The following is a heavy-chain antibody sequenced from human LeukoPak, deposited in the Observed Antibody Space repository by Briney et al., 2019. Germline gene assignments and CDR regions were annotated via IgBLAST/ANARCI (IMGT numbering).Heavy chain of an antibody. CDR1: GGSFSGYY. CDR3: ARRRDGYNWCAFDI. Sequence: PSETLSITCAVYGGSFSGYYWSWIRQPPGKGLEWIGEINHSGSTNYNPSLKSRVTISVDTSKNQFSLKLSSVTAADTAVYYCARRRDGYNWCAFDIWGQGTMVTVSS. D-gene: IGHD5-24*01. V-gene: IGHV4-34*01. CDR2: INHSGST. J-gene: IGHJ3*02.